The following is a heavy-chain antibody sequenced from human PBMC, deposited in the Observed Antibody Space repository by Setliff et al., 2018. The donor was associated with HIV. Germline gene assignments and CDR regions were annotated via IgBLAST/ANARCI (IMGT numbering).Heavy chain of an antibody. J-gene: IGHJ1*01. Sequence: GESLKISCQGSGYTFANYWIGWVRQMPGKGLEWMGLIYCGDSRTRYSPSFQGQVTISADKSISTAYLQWSSLKASDTAMYYCARGYYYDSSGYLTDREYFQHWGQGTLVTVSS. CDR1: GYTFANYW. CDR3: ARGYYYDSSGYLTDREYFQH. CDR2: IYCGDSRT. V-gene: IGHV5-51*01. D-gene: IGHD3-22*01.